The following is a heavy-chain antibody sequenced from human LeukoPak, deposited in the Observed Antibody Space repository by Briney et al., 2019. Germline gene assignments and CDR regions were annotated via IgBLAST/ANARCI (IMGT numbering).Heavy chain of an antibody. Sequence: ASVKVSCKASGHTFSSYAITWVRQAPGQGLEWMGGNIPIFGTANYAQKFQGRVTITADKSTSTAYMELSSLRSEDTAVYYCGFGYSSGRYKEGAFDIWGQGTMVTVSS. D-gene: IGHD6-19*01. CDR1: GHTFSSYA. CDR2: NIPIFGTA. V-gene: IGHV1-69*06. J-gene: IGHJ3*02. CDR3: GFGYSSGRYKEGAFDI.